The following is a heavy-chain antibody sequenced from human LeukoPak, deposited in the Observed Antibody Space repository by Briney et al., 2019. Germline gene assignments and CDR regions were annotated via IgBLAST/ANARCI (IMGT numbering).Heavy chain of an antibody. J-gene: IGHJ4*02. CDR2: IKQDGSEK. CDR1: GFTFSSYW. CDR3: ARGSGTYCGGDCYEDY. Sequence: GGSLGLSCAASGFTFSSYWMSWVRQAPGKGLEWVANIKQDGSEKYYVDSVEGRFTISRDNAKNSLYLQMNSLRAEDTAVYYCARGSGTYCGGDCYEDYWGQGTLVTVS. D-gene: IGHD2-21*02. V-gene: IGHV3-7*01.